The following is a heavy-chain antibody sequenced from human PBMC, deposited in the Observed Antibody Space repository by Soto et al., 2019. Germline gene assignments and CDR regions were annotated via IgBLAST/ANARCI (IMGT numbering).Heavy chain of an antibody. CDR1: GGTFSSYT. V-gene: IGHV1-69*02. CDR3: ASPEGLGPKLDAFDI. CDR2: IIPILGIA. Sequence: GASVKVSCKASGGTFSSYTISWVRQAPGQGLEWMGRIIPILGIANYAQKFQGRVTITADKSTSTAYMELSSLRSEDTAVYYCASPEGLGPKLDAFDIWGQGTMVTVSS. J-gene: IGHJ3*02.